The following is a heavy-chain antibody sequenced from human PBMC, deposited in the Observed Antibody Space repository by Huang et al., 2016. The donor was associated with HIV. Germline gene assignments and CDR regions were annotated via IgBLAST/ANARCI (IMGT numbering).Heavy chain of an antibody. J-gene: IGHJ6*03. CDR3: ARHREGPVAYYSGWGSHLNYMDV. CDR2: IYYKGST. Sequence: QLLLQESGPGLVQPSEALALTCAVSGGSIRSSDYHWGWIRQPPGKGLAWIGSIYYKGSTHYSPSLKSRVTIAVDTPKNLFFLNLTSMTAADTAVYYCARHREGPVAYYSGWGSHLNYMDVWGRGRTVVVSS. D-gene: IGHD3-10*01. V-gene: IGHV4-39*01. CDR1: GGSIRSSDYH.